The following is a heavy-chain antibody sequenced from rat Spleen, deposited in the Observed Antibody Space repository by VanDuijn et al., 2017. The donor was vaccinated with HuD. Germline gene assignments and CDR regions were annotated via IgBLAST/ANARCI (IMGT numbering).Heavy chain of an antibody. Sequence: EVQLVESGGGLVQPGRSLKLSCVASGFTFNNYWMTWIRQAPTKGLEWVAYISAGGGSTYYRDSVKGRFTTSRDNAKSTLYLQMDSLRSEDTATYYCARQGYDYVVMDAWGQGASVTVSS. D-gene: IGHD1-7*01. J-gene: IGHJ4*01. CDR2: ISAGGGST. CDR1: GFTFNNYW. CDR3: ARQGYDYVVMDA. V-gene: IGHV5-25*01.